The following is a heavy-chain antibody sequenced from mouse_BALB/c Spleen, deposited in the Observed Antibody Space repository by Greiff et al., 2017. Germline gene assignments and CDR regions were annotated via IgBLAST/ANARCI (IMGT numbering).Heavy chain of an antibody. V-gene: IGHV1-5*01. CDR2: IYPGNSDT. J-gene: IGHJ4*01. Sequence: EVQLKQSGTVLARPGASVKMSCKASGYTFTSYWMHWVKQRPGQGLEWIGAIYPGNSDTSYNQKFKGKAKLTAVTSTSTAYMELSSLTNEDSAVYYCTSVTGTNYAMDYWGQGTSVTVSS. D-gene: IGHD4-1*01. CDR3: TSVTGTNYAMDY. CDR1: GYTFTSYW.